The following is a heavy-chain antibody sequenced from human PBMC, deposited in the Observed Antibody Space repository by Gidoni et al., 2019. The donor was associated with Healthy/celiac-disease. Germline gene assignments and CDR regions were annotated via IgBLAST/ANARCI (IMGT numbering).Heavy chain of an antibody. J-gene: IGHJ4*02. CDR3: ARDGRPYYYGSGSSRSPFDY. V-gene: IGHV1-18*01. D-gene: IGHD3-10*01. CDR2: ISAYNGNT. Sequence: QVQLVQSGAEVKKPGASVKVSCKASGYTFTSYGISWVRQSPGQGLECMGWISAYNGNTNYAKKLQGRVIMTTDTSTSTAYMERRSLRSDDTAVHYCARDGRPYYYGSGSSRSPFDYWGQGTLVTVSS. CDR1: GYTFTSYG.